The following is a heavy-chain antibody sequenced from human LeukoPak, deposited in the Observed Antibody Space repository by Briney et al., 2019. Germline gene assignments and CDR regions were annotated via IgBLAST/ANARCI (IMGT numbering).Heavy chain of an antibody. V-gene: IGHV3-30*03. CDR1: GFTFSSYG. Sequence: PGGSLRLSCAASGFTFSSYGMHWVRQAPGKGLEWVAVISYDGSNKYYADSVKGRFTISRDNSKNTLYLQMNSLRAEDTAVYYCATSTVTPDAFDIWGQGTMVTVSS. CDR3: ATSTVTPDAFDI. D-gene: IGHD4-17*01. CDR2: ISYDGSNK. J-gene: IGHJ3*02.